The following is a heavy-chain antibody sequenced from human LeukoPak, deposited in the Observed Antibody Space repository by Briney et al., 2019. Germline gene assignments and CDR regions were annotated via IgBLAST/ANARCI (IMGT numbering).Heavy chain of an antibody. V-gene: IGHV3-23*01. CDR3: ATRRSGSYYFDY. CDR2: ISGSGDST. J-gene: IGHJ4*02. CDR1: GFTFNSYA. Sequence: GGSLRLSCAASGFTFNSYAMNWVRKAQGKGLEWVSAISGSGDSTYYADSVKGRFTISRDNSKNTLYLQMNSLRAEDTAVYYCATRRSGSYYFDYWGQGTLVTVSS. D-gene: IGHD1-26*01.